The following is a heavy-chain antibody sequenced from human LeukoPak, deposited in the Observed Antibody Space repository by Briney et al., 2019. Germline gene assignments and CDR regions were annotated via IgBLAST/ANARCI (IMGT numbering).Heavy chain of an antibody. Sequence: GESLKISCKGSGDSFTSYWIGWVRQMPGKGLEWMGIIYPGDSDTRYSPSFQGQVTISVDKSISTTYLQWSSLKASDTAIYYCARQRIDEYSYAIDYWGQGTLVTVSS. D-gene: IGHD5-18*01. CDR2: IYPGDSDT. J-gene: IGHJ4*02. CDR3: ARQRIDEYSYAIDY. CDR1: GDSFTSYW. V-gene: IGHV5-51*01.